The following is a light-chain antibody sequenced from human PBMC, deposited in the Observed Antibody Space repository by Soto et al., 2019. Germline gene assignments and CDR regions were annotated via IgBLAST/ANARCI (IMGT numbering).Light chain of an antibody. CDR1: SSNLGAGYD. CDR3: QAYDYSLTASV. J-gene: IGLJ3*02. CDR2: GNR. Sequence: QSALTQPPSVSGAPGQRVTISCTGNSSNLGAGYDVFWYQQLPGAAPKLVIVGNRNRRSGVPERFSGSKSGTSASLAITGGQAEAEADYYCQAYDYSLTASVFGGGTKLPVL. V-gene: IGLV1-40*01.